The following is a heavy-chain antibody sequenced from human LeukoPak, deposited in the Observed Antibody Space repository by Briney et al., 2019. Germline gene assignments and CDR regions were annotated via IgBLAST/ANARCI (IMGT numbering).Heavy chain of an antibody. CDR1: GFTFTKYY. Sequence: PGGSLRLSCAASGFTFTKYYMSWIRQAPGKGLEWVSYISSSSTYINYADSVKGRFTISRDNAKNSLYLQMNSLRAEDTAVYYCARALRGYQDYWGQGTLVTVSS. CDR2: ISSSSTYI. J-gene: IGHJ4*02. D-gene: IGHD5-18*01. V-gene: IGHV3-11*05. CDR3: ARALRGYQDY.